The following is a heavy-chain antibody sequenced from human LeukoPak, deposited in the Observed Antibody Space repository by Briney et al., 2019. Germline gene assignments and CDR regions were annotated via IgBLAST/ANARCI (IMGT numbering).Heavy chain of an antibody. Sequence: GGSLRLSCAASGFTFSTYVMNWVRQAPGKGLEWVANMKQDGSEKYYVDSVKDRFTISRDNAKNSLYLQMNSLRAEDTAVYYCARDLGHSGYDLYDYWGQGTLVTVSS. D-gene: IGHD5-12*01. CDR2: MKQDGSEK. CDR1: GFTFSTYV. J-gene: IGHJ4*02. CDR3: ARDLGHSGYDLYDY. V-gene: IGHV3-7*01.